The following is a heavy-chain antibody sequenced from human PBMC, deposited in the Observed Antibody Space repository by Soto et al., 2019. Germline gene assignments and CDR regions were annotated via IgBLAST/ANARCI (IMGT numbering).Heavy chain of an antibody. D-gene: IGHD5-12*01. V-gene: IGHV1-69*13. CDR2: IIPIFGTA. CDR3: ARDGYNGAWFDP. Sequence: SVKVSCKASGGTFSSYAISWVRQAPGQGLEWMGGIIPIFGTANYAQKFQGRVTITADESTSTAYMELSSLRSEDTAVYYCARDGYNGAWFDPWGQGTLVTVS. CDR1: GGTFSSYA. J-gene: IGHJ5*02.